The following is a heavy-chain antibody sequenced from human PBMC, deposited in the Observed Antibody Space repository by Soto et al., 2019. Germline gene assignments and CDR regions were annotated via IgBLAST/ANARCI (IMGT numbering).Heavy chain of an antibody. CDR2: INHSGST. CDR3: TRQRYSSGWYQNYYYGMDV. D-gene: IGHD6-19*01. CDR1: GGSFSGYY. V-gene: IGHV4-34*01. Sequence: SETLSLTCAVYGGSFSGYYWSWIRQPPGKGLEWIGEINHSGSTNYNPSLKSRVTISVDTSKNQFSLKLSSVTAEDTAVYYCTRQRYSSGWYQNYYYGMDVRGQGTTVTVSS. J-gene: IGHJ6*02.